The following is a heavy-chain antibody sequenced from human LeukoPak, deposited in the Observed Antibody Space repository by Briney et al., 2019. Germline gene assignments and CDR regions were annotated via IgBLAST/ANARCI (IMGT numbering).Heavy chain of an antibody. CDR3: ARARGYSYGYRLDY. CDR1: GFTFSSYE. V-gene: IGHV3-48*03. J-gene: IGHJ4*02. D-gene: IGHD5-18*01. Sequence: PGGSLRLSCAASGFTFSSYEMNWVRQAPGKGLEWVSYISSSGSTIYYADSVKGRFTISRDNAKNSLYLQMNSLRAEDTAVYYCARARGYSYGYRLDYWGQGTLVTVSS. CDR2: ISSSGSTI.